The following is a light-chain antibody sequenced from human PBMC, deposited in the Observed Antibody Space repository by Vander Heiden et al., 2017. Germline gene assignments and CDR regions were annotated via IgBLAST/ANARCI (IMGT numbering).Light chain of an antibody. CDR2: EVN. V-gene: IGLV2-23*02. CDR3: CSYAGSSTFFV. Sequence: QSALTQPASVSGSPGKSITISCTGTSSDVGSYNLVSWYQQQPGKAPKLMIYEVNKRPSGVSNRFSGSKSGNTASLTISGLQAEDEADYYCCSYAGSSTFFVFGTGTKVTVL. J-gene: IGLJ1*01. CDR1: SSDVGSYNL.